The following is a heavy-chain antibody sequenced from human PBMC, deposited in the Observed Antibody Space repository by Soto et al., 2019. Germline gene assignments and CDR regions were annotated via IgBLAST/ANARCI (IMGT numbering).Heavy chain of an antibody. V-gene: IGHV4-34*01. CDR2: INHSGST. CDR3: ARIPQYYYGSGSYQPAIYYYYGMDV. D-gene: IGHD3-10*01. J-gene: IGHJ6*02. CDR1: GGSFSGYY. Sequence: SETLSLTCAVYGGSFSGYYWSWIRQPPGKGLEWIGEINHSGSTNYNPSLKSRVTISVDTSKNQFSLKLSSVTAADTAVYYCARIPQYYYGSGSYQPAIYYYYGMDVWGQGTTVTVS.